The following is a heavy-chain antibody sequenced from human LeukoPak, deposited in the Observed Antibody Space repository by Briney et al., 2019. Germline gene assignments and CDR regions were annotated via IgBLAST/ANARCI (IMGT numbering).Heavy chain of an antibody. CDR3: ARSDSSGYYYYFDY. J-gene: IGHJ4*02. CDR2: IIPIFGTA. V-gene: IGHV1-69*05. Sequence: SVKVSCKASGGTFSSYAISWVRQAPGQGLEWMGRIIPIFGTANYAQKFQGRVTITTDESTSTAYMELSSLRSEDTAVYYCARSDSSGYYYYFDYWGQGALVTVAS. D-gene: IGHD3-22*01. CDR1: GGTFSSYA.